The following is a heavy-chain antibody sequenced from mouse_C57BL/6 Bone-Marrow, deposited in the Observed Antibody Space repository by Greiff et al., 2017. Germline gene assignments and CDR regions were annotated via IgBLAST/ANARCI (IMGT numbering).Heavy chain of an antibody. V-gene: IGHV2-6-1*01. CDR1: GFSLTSYG. J-gene: IGHJ4*01. D-gene: IGHD1-1*01. CDR3: ARHRYYGRSYAMDY. Sequence: QVQLKESGPGLVAPSQSLSIICTVSGFSLTSYGVHWVRQPPGKGLEWLVVIWSDGSTTYNSALKSRLSISKDNSKSQVFLKMNSRQTDDTAMYYCARHRYYGRSYAMDYWGQGTSVTVSS. CDR2: IWSDGST.